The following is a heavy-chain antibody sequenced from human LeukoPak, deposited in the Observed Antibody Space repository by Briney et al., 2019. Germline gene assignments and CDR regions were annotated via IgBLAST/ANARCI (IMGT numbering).Heavy chain of an antibody. D-gene: IGHD3-22*01. Sequence: PGGSLRLSCAASGFTFSSYEMNWVRQAPGKGLEWVSAISGSGGSTYYADSVKGRFTISRDNSKNTLSLQMNSLRAEDTAVYYCAKDGSSGSLLNWFDPWGQGTLVTVSS. CDR3: AKDGSSGSLLNWFDP. V-gene: IGHV3-23*01. CDR2: ISGSGGST. J-gene: IGHJ5*02. CDR1: GFTFSSYE.